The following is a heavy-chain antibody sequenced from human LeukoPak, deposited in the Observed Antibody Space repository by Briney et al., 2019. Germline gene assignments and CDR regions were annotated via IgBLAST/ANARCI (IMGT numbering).Heavy chain of an antibody. Sequence: PGGSLRLSCAASGFTFSRYEMNWVRQAPGKGLEWVSYISGSGTTIYYADSVKGRFTMSRDNAKNSVYLQMGSLRAEDTAVYYCAKGRGDYVGYWGQGTLVTVSS. J-gene: IGHJ4*02. CDR3: AKGRGDYVGY. D-gene: IGHD4-17*01. CDR2: ISGSGTTI. CDR1: GFTFSRYE. V-gene: IGHV3-48*03.